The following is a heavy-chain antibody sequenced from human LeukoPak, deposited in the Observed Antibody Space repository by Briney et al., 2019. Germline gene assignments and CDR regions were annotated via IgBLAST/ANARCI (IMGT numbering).Heavy chain of an antibody. CDR1: GFTFSSYW. CDR2: IKSDGSST. Sequence: PGGSLRDSSAASGFTFSSYWMHWVRQAPGKGLVWVSRIKSDGSSTSYADPVKGRFTISRDNAKNSLYLQMNSLRAEDTAVYYCARASDNWNDECYFDYWGQGTMVTVSS. CDR3: ARASDNWNDECYFDY. J-gene: IGHJ4*01. D-gene: IGHD1-1*01. V-gene: IGHV3-74*01.